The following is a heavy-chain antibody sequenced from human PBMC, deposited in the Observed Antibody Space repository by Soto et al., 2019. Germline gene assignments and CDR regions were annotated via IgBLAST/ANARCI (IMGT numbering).Heavy chain of an antibody. V-gene: IGHV1-18*04. D-gene: IGHD1-26*01. J-gene: IGHJ4*02. Sequence: QVQLVQSGPEVRKPGASVKVSCTASGYSFHNYGIIWVRQAPGQGLEWMGWISGQIAKTNFAQKFQGRVSMTTDTYTNTAYMELSSLRSDDTAIYYCARGPPSGSFSLTPRFWGQGAVVTVSS. CDR3: ARGPPSGSFSLTPRF. CDR2: ISGQIAKT. CDR1: GYSFHNYG.